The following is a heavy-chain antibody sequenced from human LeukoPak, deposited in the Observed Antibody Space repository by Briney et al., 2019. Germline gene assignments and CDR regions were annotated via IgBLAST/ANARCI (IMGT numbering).Heavy chain of an antibody. V-gene: IGHV3-23*01. D-gene: IGHD2-15*01. J-gene: IGHJ5*02. CDR1: GFTFKRYH. CDR2: IDGGGTNT. CDR3: GKDWSEVEAADWFDP. Sequence: GGSLRLSWAASGFTFKRYHMSWVRQAPGNGLDWVSSIDGGGTNTYYADSVKGRFTISRDNSKTTLYLHMNSLRAEDTAVYYGGKDWSEVEAADWFDPWGQGTLVTVSS.